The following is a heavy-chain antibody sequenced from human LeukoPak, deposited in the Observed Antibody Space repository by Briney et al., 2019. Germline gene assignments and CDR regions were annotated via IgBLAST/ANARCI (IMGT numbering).Heavy chain of an antibody. J-gene: IGHJ6*03. V-gene: IGHV1-18*01. CDR1: GYTFTGYG. CDR3: TREPPVSLDYYYYYMDV. Sequence: GASVKVSCKASGYTFTGYGISWVRQAPGQGLEWMGWISAYNGNTNYPQKVQGRVTMTIDTSTSTAYMELRSLRSDDTAVYYCTREPPVSLDYYYYYMDVWGEGTTVTVSS. D-gene: IGHD4-11*01. CDR2: ISAYNGNT.